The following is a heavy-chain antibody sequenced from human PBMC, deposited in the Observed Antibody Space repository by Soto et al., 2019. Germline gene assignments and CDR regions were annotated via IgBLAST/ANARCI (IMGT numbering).Heavy chain of an antibody. D-gene: IGHD6-19*01. Sequence: SETLSLTCTVSGGSISSGGYYWSWIRQHPGKGLEWIGYIYYSGSTYYNPSLKSRVTISVDTSKNQFSLKLSSVTAADTAVYYCAPDLRGHPEWLVQSEEYWGQGTLVTVSS. CDR1: GGSISSGGYY. J-gene: IGHJ4*02. V-gene: IGHV4-31*03. CDR3: APDLRGHPEWLVQSEEY. CDR2: IYYSGST.